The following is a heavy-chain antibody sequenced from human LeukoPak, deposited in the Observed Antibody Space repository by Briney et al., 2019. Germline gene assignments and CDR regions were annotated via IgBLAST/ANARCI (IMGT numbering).Heavy chain of an antibody. CDR2: IKQDGSEK. CDR1: GFTVSSNY. D-gene: IGHD6-19*01. J-gene: IGHJ4*02. Sequence: GGSLRLSCAASGFTVSSNYMSWVRQAPGKGLEWVANIKQDGSEKYYVDSVKGRFTISRDNAKNSLYLQMNSLRAEDTAVYYCARGSIAVAGTPYYWGQGTLVTVSS. V-gene: IGHV3-7*04. CDR3: ARGSIAVAGTPYY.